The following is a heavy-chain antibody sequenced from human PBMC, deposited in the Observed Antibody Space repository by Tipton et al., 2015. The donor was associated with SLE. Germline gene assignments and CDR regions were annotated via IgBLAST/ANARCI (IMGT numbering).Heavy chain of an antibody. CDR1: GFTFSSYE. J-gene: IGHJ6*02. CDR3: ARQEYSSSFYYYGMDV. D-gene: IGHD6-6*01. Sequence: SLRLSCAASGFTFSSYEMNWVRQAPGKGLEWVSYISSSGRTIYYADSVKGRFTISRDNAKNSLYLQMNSLRAEDTAVYYCARQEYSSSFYYYGMDVWGQGTTVTVSS. CDR2: ISSSGRTI. V-gene: IGHV3-48*03.